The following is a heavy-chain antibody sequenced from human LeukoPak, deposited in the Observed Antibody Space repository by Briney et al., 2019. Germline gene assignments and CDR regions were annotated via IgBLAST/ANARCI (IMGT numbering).Heavy chain of an antibody. D-gene: IGHD2-2*01. V-gene: IGHV3-7*01. CDR1: GFTFSNYW. Sequence: TGGSLRLSCAASGFTFSNYWMTWVRQPPGKGLEWVANIKQDGGGEYYVVDSVEGRFTISRDNAKSSLYLQMNSLRAEDTAVYYCARGGYCTRSSCYCDYWGQGTLVTVSS. CDR3: ARGGYCTRSSCYCDY. CDR2: IKQDGGGE. J-gene: IGHJ4*02.